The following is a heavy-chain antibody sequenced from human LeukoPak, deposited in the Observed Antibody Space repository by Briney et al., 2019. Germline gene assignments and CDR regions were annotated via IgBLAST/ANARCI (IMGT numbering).Heavy chain of an antibody. J-gene: IGHJ6*03. V-gene: IGHV4-59*11. CDR3: ARGRAARPNYYSYMDV. D-gene: IGHD6-6*01. CDR1: GGSISSHY. Sequence: SETLSLTCTVSGGSISSHYWSWIRQPPGKGLEWIAYIYYSGSTNYNPSLKSRVTISVDPSKNQYSLKLSSVTAADTAVHYSARGRAARPNYYSYMDVWGKGTTVTVSS. CDR2: IYYSGST.